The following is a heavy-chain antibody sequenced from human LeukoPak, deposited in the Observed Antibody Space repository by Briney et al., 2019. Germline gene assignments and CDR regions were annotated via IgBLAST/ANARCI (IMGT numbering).Heavy chain of an antibody. CDR1: GFTYSTYG. CDR3: AKGGDYSNLDY. J-gene: IGHJ4*02. V-gene: IGHV3-30*02. Sequence: HSGGSLRLSCVASGFTYSTYGMHWVRQAPGKGLEWVSFIRYDGTNQYYADSVKGRFTISRDDSKITLYLQMNSLRPEDTAVYYCAKGGDYSNLDYWGQGTLVTVSS. D-gene: IGHD4-11*01. CDR2: IRYDGTNQ.